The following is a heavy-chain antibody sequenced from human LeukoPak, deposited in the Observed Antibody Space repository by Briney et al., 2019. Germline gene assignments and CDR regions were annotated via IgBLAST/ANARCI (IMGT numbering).Heavy chain of an antibody. CDR3: ARDENTVTTNYFDL. J-gene: IGHJ2*01. CDR1: GFTFSNYW. D-gene: IGHD4-17*01. Sequence: GGSLRLSCAASGFTFSNYWMHWVRQAPGKGLVWVSRINTDGSSTNYADSVKGRFTISRDNAKNSLYLQMNSLRAEDTAVYYCARDENTVTTNYFDLWGRGTLVTVSS. CDR2: INTDGSST. V-gene: IGHV3-74*01.